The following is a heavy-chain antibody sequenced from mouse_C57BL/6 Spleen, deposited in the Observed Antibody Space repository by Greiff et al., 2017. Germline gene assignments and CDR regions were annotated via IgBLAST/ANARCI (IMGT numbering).Heavy chain of an antibody. CDR3: ERDGPFYYGSSYWYFDV. J-gene: IGHJ1*03. CDR2: ISYDGSN. Sequence: ESGPGLVKPSQSLSLTCSVTGYSITSGYYWNWIRQFPGNKLEWMGYISYDGSNNYNPSLKNRISITRDTSKNQFVLKLNSVTTEDTATYSCERDGPFYYGSSYWYFDVWGTGTTVTVSS. V-gene: IGHV3-6*01. D-gene: IGHD1-1*01. CDR1: GYSITSGYY.